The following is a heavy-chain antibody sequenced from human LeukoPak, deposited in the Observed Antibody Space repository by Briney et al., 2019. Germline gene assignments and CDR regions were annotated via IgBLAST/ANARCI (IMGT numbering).Heavy chain of an antibody. CDR1: GFTLSNYW. CDR2: IKEDGSEK. CDR3: ARGRGPYGWFDP. V-gene: IGHV3-7*03. D-gene: IGHD3-10*01. J-gene: IGHJ5*02. Sequence: PGGSLRLSCVASGFTLSNYWMTWVRQAPEKGLEWVANIKEDGSEKNYVDSVKGRFTISRDNAKNSLYLQMNSLRDEDTAVYYCARGRGPYGWFDPWGQGTLVTVSS.